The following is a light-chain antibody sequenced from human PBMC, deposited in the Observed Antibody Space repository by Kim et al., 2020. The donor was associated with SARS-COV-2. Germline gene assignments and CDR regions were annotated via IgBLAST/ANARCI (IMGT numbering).Light chain of an antibody. Sequence: EIVMTQSPATLSVSPGERATLSCRASQSVSSNLAWYQQKPGQAPRLLIYGASTRAIGIPGRFSGSGSGTEFTLTISSLQSEDFAVYYCQQYNNWPPLTFGGGTKVDIK. CDR1: QSVSSN. J-gene: IGKJ4*01. CDR3: QQYNNWPPLT. CDR2: GAS. V-gene: IGKV3-15*01.